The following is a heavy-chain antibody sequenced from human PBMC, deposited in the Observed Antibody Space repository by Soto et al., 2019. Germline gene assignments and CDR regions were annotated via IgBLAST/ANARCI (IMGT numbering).Heavy chain of an antibody. CDR1: GFIFSSYY. D-gene: IGHD6-25*01. Sequence: GGSLRLSCVGPGFIFSSYYMNWVRQAPGKGLEWVSSISGGSAYIYYADSVKGRFTISRDNAKNSLYLEMNSLRVEDTAVYYCVRVWRLVGRYGMDVWGQGTTVTVSS. CDR3: VRVWRLVGRYGMDV. CDR2: ISGGSAYI. J-gene: IGHJ6*02. V-gene: IGHV3-21*01.